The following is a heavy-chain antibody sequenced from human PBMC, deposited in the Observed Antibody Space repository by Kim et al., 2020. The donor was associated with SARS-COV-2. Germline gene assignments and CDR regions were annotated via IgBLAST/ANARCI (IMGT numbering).Heavy chain of an antibody. CDR3: ARGPRGYCSGGSCYSRWFDP. J-gene: IGHJ5*02. V-gene: IGHV4-34*01. CDR2: INHSGST. D-gene: IGHD2-15*01. Sequence: SETLSLTCAVYGGSFSGYYWSWIRQPPGKGLEWIGEINHSGSTNYNPSLKSRVTISVDTSKNQFSLKLSSVTAADTAVYYCARGPRGYCSGGSCYSRWFDPWGQGTLVTVSS. CDR1: GGSFSGYY.